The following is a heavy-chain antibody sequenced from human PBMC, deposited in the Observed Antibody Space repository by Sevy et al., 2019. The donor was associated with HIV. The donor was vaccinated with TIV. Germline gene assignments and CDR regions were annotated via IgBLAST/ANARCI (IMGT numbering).Heavy chain of an antibody. J-gene: IGHJ3*02. Sequence: GGSLRLSSAASGFAFSSYWMHWVRQTPGKGLVWVSRINSDGSSTSYADSVKGRFTISRDNAKNTLYLQMNSLRAEDTAVYYCARPYDSSGYYVYAFDIWGQGTMVTVSS. CDR2: INSDGSST. V-gene: IGHV3-74*01. D-gene: IGHD3-22*01. CDR1: GFAFSSYW. CDR3: ARPYDSSGYYVYAFDI.